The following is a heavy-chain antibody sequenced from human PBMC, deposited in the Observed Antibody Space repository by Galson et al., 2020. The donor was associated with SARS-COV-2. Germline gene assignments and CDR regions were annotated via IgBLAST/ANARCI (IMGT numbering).Heavy chain of an antibody. CDR2: IDWDDDK. J-gene: IGHJ6*02. D-gene: IGHD3-9*01. CDR1: GFSLSTSGMC. V-gene: IGHV2-70*01. CDR3: ARINYDILTGYHYGMDV. Sequence: SGPTLVKPTQTLTLTCPFSGFSLSTSGMCVSWIRQPPGKALEGLALIDWDDDKYYSTSLKTRLTISKDTSKNQVVLTMTNMDPVDTATYYCARINYDILTGYHYGMDVWGQGTTVTVSS.